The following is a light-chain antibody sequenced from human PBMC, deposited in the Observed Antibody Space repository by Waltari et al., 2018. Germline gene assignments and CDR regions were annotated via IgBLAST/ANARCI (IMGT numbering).Light chain of an antibody. CDR1: SLRSYY. J-gene: IGLJ2*01. V-gene: IGLV3-19*01. CDR2: GKN. Sequence: SSELTQDPAVSVALGQTVRITCQGDSLRSYYASWYQQKPGQAPVLVIYGKNNRPSGIHDRSSGSSSGNTASLTITGAQAEDEADYYCNSRDSSGNLVVFGGGTKLTVL. CDR3: NSRDSSGNLVV.